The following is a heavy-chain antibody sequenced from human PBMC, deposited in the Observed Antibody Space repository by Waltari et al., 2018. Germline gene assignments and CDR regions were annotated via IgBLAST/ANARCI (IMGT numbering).Heavy chain of an antibody. CDR1: GFTFSNSW. CDR2: IKPDGSEK. J-gene: IGHJ3*01. V-gene: IGHV3-7*01. CDR3: SVSLNS. Sequence: EVQLVESGGGLVQPGEYLRLSCAASGFTFSNSWMDWARQAPGKGLEWVANIKPDGSEKYYVDSVKCRFTISRDNAKNSLFLQMDSLTAQDTAVYYCSVSLNSWGHGTMVTVSS.